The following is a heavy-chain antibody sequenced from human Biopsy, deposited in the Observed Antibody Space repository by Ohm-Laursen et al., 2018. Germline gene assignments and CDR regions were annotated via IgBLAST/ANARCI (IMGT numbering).Heavy chain of an antibody. J-gene: IGHJ6*02. V-gene: IGHV4-39*07. CDR3: ARMDCSGGSCHYYSYGMDV. D-gene: IGHD2-15*01. Sequence: SETLSLTWLVSGGSISNNNYYWGRIRQPPGKGLEWIGSIFYRGSTHYNPSLKSRLTISVDTSKNQFSLKLSSVTAADTAVYYCARMDCSGGSCHYYSYGMDVWGQGTTVTVSS. CDR1: GGSISNNNYY. CDR2: IFYRGST.